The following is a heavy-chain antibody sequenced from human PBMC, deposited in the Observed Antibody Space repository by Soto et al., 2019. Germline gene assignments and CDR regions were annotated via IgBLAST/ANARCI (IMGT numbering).Heavy chain of an antibody. Sequence: ASAKVSSKASGYTFTSYGISWVRQAPGQGLEWMGWISAYNGNTNYAQKLQGRVTMTTDTSTSTAYMELRSLRSDDTAVYYCARDWNYDFWSGYYSTWGQGTLVTVSS. CDR3: ARDWNYDFWSGYYST. V-gene: IGHV1-18*01. D-gene: IGHD3-3*01. CDR1: GYTFTSYG. CDR2: ISAYNGNT. J-gene: IGHJ5*02.